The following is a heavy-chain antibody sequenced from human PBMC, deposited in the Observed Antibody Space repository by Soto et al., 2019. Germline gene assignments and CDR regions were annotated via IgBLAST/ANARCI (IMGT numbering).Heavy chain of an antibody. CDR1: GFTVSSDS. CDR3: ARHYSAMGV. Sequence: EVQLVETGGDLIQPGGSLRLSCAASGFTVSSDSMTWVRQAPGKGLEWISIIYSDNNTDYADSVKGRFSISRDTSKNILYLQMNSLRPDDTAEYYCARHYSAMGVWGQGTTVTVSS. J-gene: IGHJ6*02. V-gene: IGHV3-53*02. CDR2: IYSDNNT.